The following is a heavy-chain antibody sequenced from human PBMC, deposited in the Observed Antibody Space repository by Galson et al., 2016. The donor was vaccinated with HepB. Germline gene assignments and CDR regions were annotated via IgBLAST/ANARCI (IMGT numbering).Heavy chain of an antibody. CDR1: GGIFSSSA. CDR2: IIPMLDTS. V-gene: IGHV1-69*13. J-gene: IGHJ5*02. Sequence: SVKVCCKASGGIFSSSAISWVRQAPGQGLEWLGGIIPMLDTSAYAQKFQGRITITADESTTTTYMELSRLKTDDTAVYFCAREDDTKPYSSWGQGTLVTVSS. CDR3: AREDDTKPYSS. D-gene: IGHD2-21*01.